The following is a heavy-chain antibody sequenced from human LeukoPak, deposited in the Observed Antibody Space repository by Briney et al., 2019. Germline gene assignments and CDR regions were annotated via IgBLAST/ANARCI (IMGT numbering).Heavy chain of an antibody. CDR3: AATYYYDSSGYY. D-gene: IGHD3-22*01. J-gene: IGHJ4*02. Sequence: SETLSLTCTVSGGSISSSSYYWGLIRQPPGKGLEWIGSIYYSGSTYYNPSLKSRVTISVDTSKNQFSLKLSSVTAADTAVYYCAATYYYDSSGYYWGQGTLVTVSS. V-gene: IGHV4-39*01. CDR1: GGSISSSSYY. CDR2: IYYSGST.